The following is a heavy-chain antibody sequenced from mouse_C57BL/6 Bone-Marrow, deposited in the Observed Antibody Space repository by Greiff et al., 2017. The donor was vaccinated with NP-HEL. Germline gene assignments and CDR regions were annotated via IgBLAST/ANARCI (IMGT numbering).Heavy chain of an antibody. Sequence: QVQLQQSGAELVRPGASVKLSCKASGYTFTDYYINWVKQRPGPGLEWIARIYPGSGNTYYNEKFKGKATLTAEKSSSTAYMQLSSLTSEDSAVYFCARRDGDGRFAYWGQGTLVTVSA. D-gene: IGHD1-2*01. CDR1: GYTFTDYY. CDR3: ARRDGDGRFAY. CDR2: IYPGSGNT. V-gene: IGHV1-76*01. J-gene: IGHJ3*01.